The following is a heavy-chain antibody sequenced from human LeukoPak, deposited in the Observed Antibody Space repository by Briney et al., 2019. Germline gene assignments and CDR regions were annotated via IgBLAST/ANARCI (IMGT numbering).Heavy chain of an antibody. CDR2: ISSTSSTV. CDR1: GFTFSSFW. CDR3: ARGRDSSSSYPGY. J-gene: IGHJ4*02. Sequence: GGSLRLSCAASGFTFSSFWVSWIRQAPGKGLEWVSYISSTSSTVYYADSVKGRFTISRDNVKNSLYLQMNSLRAEDTAVYYCARGRDSSSSYPGYWGQGTLVTVSS. D-gene: IGHD6-6*01. V-gene: IGHV3-48*01.